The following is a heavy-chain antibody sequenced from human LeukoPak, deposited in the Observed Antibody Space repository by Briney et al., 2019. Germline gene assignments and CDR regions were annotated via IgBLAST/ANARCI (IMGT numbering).Heavy chain of an antibody. D-gene: IGHD3-10*01. Sequence: GGSLRLSCAASGFIFSDYGMHWVRQAPGKGLEWVALIWSDGSKKYYADSVKGRFTISRDNSKNTVYLQMNSLRAEDSAVYYCARDSGMIRGVFDYWGQGTLVTVSS. J-gene: IGHJ4*02. V-gene: IGHV3-33*01. CDR3: ARDSGMIRGVFDY. CDR2: IWSDGSKK. CDR1: GFIFSDYG.